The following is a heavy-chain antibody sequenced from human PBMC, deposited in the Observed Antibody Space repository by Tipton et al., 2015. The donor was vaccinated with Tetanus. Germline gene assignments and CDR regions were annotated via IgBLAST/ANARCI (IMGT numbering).Heavy chain of an antibody. D-gene: IGHD3-22*01. CDR1: GGSISPYY. J-gene: IGHJ4*02. CDR3: ARRDYSDSSVDN. V-gene: IGHV4-4*08. CDR2: ISSSGRT. Sequence: TLSLTCTVSGGSISPYYWSWIRQPPGKGLEWIAYISSSGRTNYNPSLKSRVTISVDTSKNQFSLKLSSVTAADTAVYYCARRDYSDSSVDNWGQGTLVTVSS.